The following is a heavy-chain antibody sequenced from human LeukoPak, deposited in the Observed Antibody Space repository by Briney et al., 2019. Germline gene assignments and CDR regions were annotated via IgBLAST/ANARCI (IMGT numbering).Heavy chain of an antibody. CDR1: GGSISSYY. CDR2: IYYSGST. CDR3: ARGPGATDIDY. Sequence: SETLSLTCSVSGGSISSYYWSWIRQPPGKGLEWIGYIYYSGSTNYNPSLKSRVTISVDTSKNQFSLKLSSVTAADTAVYYCARGPGATDIDYWGQGTLVTVSS. D-gene: IGHD1-26*01. V-gene: IGHV4-59*01. J-gene: IGHJ4*02.